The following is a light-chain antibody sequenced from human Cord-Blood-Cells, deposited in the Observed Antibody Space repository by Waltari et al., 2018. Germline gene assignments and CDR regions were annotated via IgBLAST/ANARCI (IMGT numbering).Light chain of an antibody. Sequence: QSALTQPAPVSGSPGQSITISCPGTSSDVGGYNYVSWYQQHPGKAPKLMIYDVSKRASGVSNRFSGSKSGNTASLTISGLQAEDEADYYCSSYTSSSTEFGGGTKLTVL. CDR2: DVS. J-gene: IGLJ3*02. V-gene: IGLV2-14*03. CDR1: SSDVGGYNY. CDR3: SSYTSSSTE.